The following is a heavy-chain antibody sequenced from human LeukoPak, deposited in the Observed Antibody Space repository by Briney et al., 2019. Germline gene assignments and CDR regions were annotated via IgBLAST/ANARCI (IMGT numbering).Heavy chain of an antibody. Sequence: SATLSLTCAVYGGSFSGYYWSWSRQPPGKGLEWIGEINHSGSTNYNPSLKSRVTISVDTSKNQFSLKLSSVTAADTAVYYCARINWNYGTTDVYWGQGTLVTVSS. CDR2: INHSGST. J-gene: IGHJ4*02. CDR1: GGSFSGYY. V-gene: IGHV4-34*01. D-gene: IGHD1-7*01. CDR3: ARINWNYGTTDVY.